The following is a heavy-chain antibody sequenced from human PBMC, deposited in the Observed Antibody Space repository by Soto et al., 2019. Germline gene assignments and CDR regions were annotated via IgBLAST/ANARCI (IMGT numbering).Heavy chain of an antibody. CDR3: TRVTVAATEGRYCYYYGMDV. J-gene: IGHJ6*02. Sequence: SETLSLTCTVSGGSVSSGSYYWSWIRQPPGKGLEWIGYIYYSGSTNYNPSLKSRVTISVDTSKNQFSLKLSSVTAADTAVYYCTRVTVAATEGRYCYYYGMDVWGQGTTVTVSS. V-gene: IGHV4-61*01. CDR2: IYYSGST. CDR1: GGSVSSGSYY. D-gene: IGHD2-15*01.